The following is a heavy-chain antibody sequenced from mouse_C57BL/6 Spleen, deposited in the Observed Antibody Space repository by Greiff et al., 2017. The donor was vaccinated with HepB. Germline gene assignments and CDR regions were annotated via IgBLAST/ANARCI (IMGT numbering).Heavy chain of an antibody. Sequence: EVQLVESGEGLVKPGGSLKLSCAASGFTFSSYAMSWVRQTPEKRLEWVAYISSGGDYIYYADTVKGRFTISRDNARNTLYLQMSSLKSEDTAMYYCTRVVYYYGSSPLDYWGQGTTLTVSS. CDR3: TRVVYYYGSSPLDY. D-gene: IGHD1-1*01. CDR1: GFTFSSYA. J-gene: IGHJ2*01. V-gene: IGHV5-9-1*02. CDR2: ISSGGDYI.